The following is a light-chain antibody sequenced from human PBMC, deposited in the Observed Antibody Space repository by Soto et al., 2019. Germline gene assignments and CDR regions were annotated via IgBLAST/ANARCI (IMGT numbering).Light chain of an antibody. CDR2: KVS. J-gene: IGKJ2*01. V-gene: IGKV2-30*01. CDR1: QSLVYSDGNTY. CDR3: MQGTPGYT. Sequence: DVVMPQSPLSLTVTLGQPASISCRSSQSLVYSDGNTYLNWFQQRPGQSPRRLIYKVSNRDSGVPDRFSGSGSGTDFALKISRVKAEDVGVYSSMQGTPGYTFGLGTKLQVE.